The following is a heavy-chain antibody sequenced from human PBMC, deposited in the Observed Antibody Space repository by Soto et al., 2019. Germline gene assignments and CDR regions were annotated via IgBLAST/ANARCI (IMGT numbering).Heavy chain of an antibody. D-gene: IGHD3-3*01. J-gene: IGHJ6*03. CDR2: ISGSGGST. CDR3: AKGSYDFWNGSTPPDYYYYYMDV. V-gene: IGHV3-23*01. CDR1: GFTFSNYA. Sequence: PGGSLRLSCAASGFTFSNYAMSWVRQAPGKGLEWVSAISGSGGSTYYADSVKGRFTISRDNSKNTLYLQMNSLRAEDMAVYYCAKGSYDFWNGSTPPDYYYYYMDVWGKGTTVTVSS.